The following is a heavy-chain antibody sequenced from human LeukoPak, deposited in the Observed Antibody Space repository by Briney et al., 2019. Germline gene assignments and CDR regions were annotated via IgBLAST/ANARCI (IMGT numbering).Heavy chain of an antibody. Sequence: SEILSLTCTVSGYSISSGYYWGWIRQPPGKGLEWIGSIYHSGSTYYNPSLKSRVTMSVDTSKNQFSLKLSSVTAADTAVYYCARDKYYYDSSGSIRFDYWGQGTLVTVSS. CDR3: ARDKYYYDSSGSIRFDY. CDR1: GYSISSGYY. J-gene: IGHJ4*02. D-gene: IGHD3-22*01. CDR2: IYHSGST. V-gene: IGHV4-38-2*02.